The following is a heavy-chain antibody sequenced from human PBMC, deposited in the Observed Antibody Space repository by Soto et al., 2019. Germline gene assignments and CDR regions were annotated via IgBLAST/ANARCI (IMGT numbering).Heavy chain of an antibody. CDR1: GFTFSNYA. V-gene: IGHV3-23*01. D-gene: IGHD6-19*01. J-gene: IGHJ4*02. Sequence: GGSLRLSCAASGFTFSNYAMTWVRQAPGKGLEWVSDISSSGDNAYYAGSVRGRFTISRDNSKNTLSLQMNSLRAEDTALYFCAKGGSHSGWTHQGHWGQGTLVTVSS. CDR3: AKGGSHSGWTHQGH. CDR2: ISSSGDNA.